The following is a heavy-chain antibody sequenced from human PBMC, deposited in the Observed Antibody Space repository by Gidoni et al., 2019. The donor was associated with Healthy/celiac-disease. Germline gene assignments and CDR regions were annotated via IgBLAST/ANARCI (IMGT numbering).Heavy chain of an antibody. D-gene: IGHD3-22*01. V-gene: IGHV3-48*04. Sequence: EVQLVESGGGLVQPGGSLRLSCAASGFTFSSYSMNWVRQAPGKGLEWVSYISSSSSTIYYADSVKGRFTISRDNAKNSLYLQMNSLRAEDTAVYYCARDDNSSGYYGSDAFDIWGQGTMVTVSS. CDR3: ARDDNSSGYYGSDAFDI. CDR1: GFTFSSYS. CDR2: ISSSSSTI. J-gene: IGHJ3*02.